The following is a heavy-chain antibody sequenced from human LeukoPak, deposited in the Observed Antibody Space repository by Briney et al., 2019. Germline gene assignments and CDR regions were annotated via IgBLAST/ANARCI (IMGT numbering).Heavy chain of an antibody. D-gene: IGHD3-10*01. V-gene: IGHV3-30*03. CDR1: GFTFSSYG. Sequence: GGSLRLSFAASGFTFSSYGMHWVRQAPGKGLEWVAVISYDGSNKYYADSVKGRFTISRDNSKNTLYLQMNSLRAEDTAVYYCASSPPGYYGMDVWGQGTTVTVSS. J-gene: IGHJ6*02. CDR2: ISYDGSNK. CDR3: ASSPPGYYGMDV.